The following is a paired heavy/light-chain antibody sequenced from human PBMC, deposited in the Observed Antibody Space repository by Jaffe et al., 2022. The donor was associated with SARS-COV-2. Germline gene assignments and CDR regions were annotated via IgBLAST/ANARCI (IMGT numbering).Light chain of an antibody. J-gene: IGLJ3*02. Sequence: SYELTQPPSVSVSPGHTARITCSGDALPRRFAYWYQQKSGQAPVLVIYEDNKRPSGIPERFSASSSGTTATLTISGAQVDDEGDYYCFSTDSSDDHRGVFGGGTKLTVL. CDR1: ALPRRF. CDR3: FSTDSSDDHRGV. CDR2: EDN. V-gene: IGLV3-10*01.
Heavy chain of an antibody. J-gene: IGHJ4*02. V-gene: IGHV5-51*01. Sequence: EVQLVQSGAEVKKPGESLKISCKASGYGFTNNWIGWVRQMPGKGLEWVGIIYPGDSDTRYGPSFEGQVTISADKSISTAYLQWSSLKASDTATYYCARHFERGGRGSDFIDYWGQGTLLTVSP. D-gene: IGHD3-16*01. CDR1: GYGFTNNW. CDR3: ARHFERGGRGSDFIDY. CDR2: IYPGDSDT.